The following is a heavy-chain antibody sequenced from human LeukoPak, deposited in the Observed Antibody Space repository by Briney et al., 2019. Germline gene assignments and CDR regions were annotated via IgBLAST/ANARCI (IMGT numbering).Heavy chain of an antibody. CDR2: ISYDGSNK. CDR3: ARHYPQLTRYGMDV. Sequence: PGGSLRLSCAASGFTFSSYGMHWVRQAPGKGLEWVAVISYDGSNKYYADSVKGRFTISRDNSKNTLYLQMNSLRAEDTAVYYCARHYPQLTRYGMDVWGQGTTVTVSS. CDR1: GFTFSSYG. J-gene: IGHJ6*02. D-gene: IGHD3-9*01. V-gene: IGHV3-30*03.